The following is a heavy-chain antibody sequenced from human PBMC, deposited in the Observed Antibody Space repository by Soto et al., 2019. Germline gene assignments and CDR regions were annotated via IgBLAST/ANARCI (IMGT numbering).Heavy chain of an antibody. CDR2: IYWDDDK. Sequence: QITLKESGPTLVKPTQTLTLTCTFSGFSLSTPRGGVGWIRQPPGKALEWLALIYWDDDKRYSPSLKSRLTITKDTSKNPVVLTMTNTDPVDTATYYCVHTSGAGNSACFDYWGQGTLVTVSS. D-gene: IGHD6-13*01. J-gene: IGHJ4*02. V-gene: IGHV2-5*02. CDR3: VHTSGAGNSACFDY. CDR1: GFSLSTPRGG.